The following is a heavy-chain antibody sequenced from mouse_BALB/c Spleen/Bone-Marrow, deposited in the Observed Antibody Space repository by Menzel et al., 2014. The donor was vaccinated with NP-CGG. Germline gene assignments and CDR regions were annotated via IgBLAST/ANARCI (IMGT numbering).Heavy chain of an antibody. J-gene: IGHJ2*01. CDR2: IDPANGNT. V-gene: IGHV14-3*02. D-gene: IGHD2-4*01. Sequence: EVQLVESGAEVVKPGASVKLSYTASGFNIKDTYMHWVKQRPEQGLEWIGRIDPANGNTKYDPKFQGKTTITADTSSNTAYLQLSSLTSEDTAVYYCARYDYGVYFDYWGQGTTLTVSS. CDR3: ARYDYGVYFDY. CDR1: GFNIKDTY.